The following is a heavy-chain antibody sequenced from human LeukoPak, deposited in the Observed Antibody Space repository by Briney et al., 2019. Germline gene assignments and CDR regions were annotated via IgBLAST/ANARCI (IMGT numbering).Heavy chain of an antibody. J-gene: IGHJ3*02. CDR3: AREPRTGDAFDI. CDR1: GGTFSSYA. CDR2: IIPIFGTA. D-gene: IGHD1-14*01. V-gene: IGHV1-69*13. Sequence: ASVKVSCKASGGTFSSYAISWVRQAPGQGLEWMGGIIPIFGTANYAQKFQGRVTITADESTSTAYMELSSLRSEDTAVYYCAREPRTGDAFDIWGQGTMVTVSS.